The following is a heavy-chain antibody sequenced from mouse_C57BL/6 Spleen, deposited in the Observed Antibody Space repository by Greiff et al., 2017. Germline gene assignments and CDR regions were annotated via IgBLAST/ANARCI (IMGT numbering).Heavy chain of an antibody. CDR3: ARVRGSGPFDY. J-gene: IGHJ2*01. Sequence: EVKLVESEGGLVQPGSSMKLSCTASGFTFSDYYMAWVRQVPEKGLEWVANINYDGSSTYYPDSLKSRFILSRDNAKNILYLQLSSLKSEDTAAYSGARVRGSGPFDYWGQGTTLTVSS. CDR2: INYDGSST. V-gene: IGHV5-16*01. CDR1: GFTFSDYY. D-gene: IGHD1-3*01.